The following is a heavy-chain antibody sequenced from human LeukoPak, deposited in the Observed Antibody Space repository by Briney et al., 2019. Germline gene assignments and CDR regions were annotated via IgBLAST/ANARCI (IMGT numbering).Heavy chain of an antibody. D-gene: IGHD6-19*01. J-gene: IGHJ4*02. V-gene: IGHV4-59*12. CDR1: GDSINSYY. CDR3: AREGIAVEGIDY. Sequence: SETLSLTCTVSGDSINSYYWSWIRQPPGKGLEWIGSIYYSGTTNYIPSFRSRVTISVDRSKNQFYLKLTSVTPADTAVYFCAREGIAVEGIDYWGQGILVTVPP. CDR2: IYYSGTT.